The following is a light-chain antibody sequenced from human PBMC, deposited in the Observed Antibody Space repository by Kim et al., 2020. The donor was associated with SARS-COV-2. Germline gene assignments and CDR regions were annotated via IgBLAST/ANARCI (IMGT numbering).Light chain of an antibody. CDR2: AAS. V-gene: IGKV3-15*01. CDR1: QSVSIN. Sequence: ETVTTQSPATLSESPGERATLSCRVSQSVSINVAWYQHKPGQALRLLIYAASSRAAGVPARFSGSGSGTDFTLTISSLQSEDSAVYYCQQYNIWPPDSFGQGTKVDIK. CDR3: QQYNIWPPDS. J-gene: IGKJ2*03.